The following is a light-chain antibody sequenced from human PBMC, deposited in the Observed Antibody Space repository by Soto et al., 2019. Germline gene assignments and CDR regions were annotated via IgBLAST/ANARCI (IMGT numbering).Light chain of an antibody. CDR3: SSFAGNNNLV. V-gene: IGLV2-8*01. CDR1: SSDVGGYNY. J-gene: IGLJ2*01. Sequence: QSALTQPPSASGSPGQSVTISCTGTSSDVGGYNYVSWYQQHPGKAPKLMISEVSKRPSGVPDLFSGSKSGNTASLTVSGLQAEYEADYYCSSFAGNNNLVFGGGTKLTVL. CDR2: EVS.